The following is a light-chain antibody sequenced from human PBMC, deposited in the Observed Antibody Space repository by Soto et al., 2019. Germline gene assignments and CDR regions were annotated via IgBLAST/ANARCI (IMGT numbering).Light chain of an antibody. Sequence: SVLTQPASLSGSPGQSITISCTGNSRDVGGYNYVSWYQQHPGKAPKLMIYEVSERPSGVPDRFSGSKSGNTASLTVSGLQADDEADYYCSSYSGTNYHYVFGTGTKVTVL. J-gene: IGLJ1*01. V-gene: IGLV2-8*01. CDR3: SSYSGTNYHYV. CDR2: EVS. CDR1: SRDVGGYNY.